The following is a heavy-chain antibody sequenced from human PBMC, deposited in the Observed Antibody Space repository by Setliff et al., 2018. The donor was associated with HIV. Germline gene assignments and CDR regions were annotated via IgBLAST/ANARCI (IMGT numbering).Heavy chain of an antibody. D-gene: IGHD3-22*01. CDR3: ARHQAPYYGSSGYNTNWYFDL. J-gene: IGHJ2*01. CDR1: GYTLSNYG. V-gene: IGHV1-18*01. CDR2: ISGDNGDT. Sequence: ASVKVSCKASGYTLSNYGISWLRQAPGQGPEWMGWISGDNGDTNYAQQFQGRVTITTDTSASTAYMEQNSLSSEDTAVYSCARHQAPYYGSSGYNTNWYFDLWGRGTMVTVSS.